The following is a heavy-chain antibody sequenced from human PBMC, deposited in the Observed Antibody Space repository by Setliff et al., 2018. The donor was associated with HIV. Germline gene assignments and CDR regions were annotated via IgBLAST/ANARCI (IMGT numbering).Heavy chain of an antibody. CDR1: GGSISSSNYY. CDR3: ARRNTMVWGIIIDPYDAFDM. Sequence: SETLSLTCTVSGGSISSSNYYWGWIRQPPGKGLQWIGSIYDTGSTYYNPSLKSRVTISVDTSKNQFSLNLSSVTATDTAVYYCARRNTMVWGIIIDPYDAFDMWGQGTVVTVSS. J-gene: IGHJ3*02. V-gene: IGHV4-39*01. D-gene: IGHD3-10*01. CDR2: IYDTGST.